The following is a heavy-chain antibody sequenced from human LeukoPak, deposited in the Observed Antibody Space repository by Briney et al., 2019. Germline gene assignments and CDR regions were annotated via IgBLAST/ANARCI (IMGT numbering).Heavy chain of an antibody. V-gene: IGHV1-8*01. CDR3: ARGGAAAGSDY. CDR1: GYTFTSYD. Sequence: ASVKVSFKASGYTFTSYDFNWVRQATGRGLEWVGWMNPNRGKTGYAQKFQGRVTMTRNTSISTAYMELSSLRSEDTAVYYCARGGAAAGSDYWGQGTLVTVSS. D-gene: IGHD6-13*01. CDR2: MNPNRGKT. J-gene: IGHJ4*02.